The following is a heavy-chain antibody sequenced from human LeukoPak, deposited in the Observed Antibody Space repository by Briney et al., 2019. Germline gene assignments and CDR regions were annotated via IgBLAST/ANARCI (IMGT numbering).Heavy chain of an antibody. CDR3: ARGIAAAGATYYYYMDV. V-gene: IGHV3-48*03. CDR2: ICSSGSTI. CDR1: GFTFSSYE. D-gene: IGHD6-13*01. Sequence: GGSLRLSCAASGFTFSSYEMNWVRQAPGKGLEWVSYICSSGSTIYYADSVKGRFTISRDNAKNSLYLQMNSLRAEDTAVYYCARGIAAAGATYYYYMDVWGKGTTVTVSS. J-gene: IGHJ6*03.